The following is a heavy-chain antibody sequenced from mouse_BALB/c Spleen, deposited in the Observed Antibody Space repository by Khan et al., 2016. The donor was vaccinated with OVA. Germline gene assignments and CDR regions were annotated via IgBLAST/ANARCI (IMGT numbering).Heavy chain of an antibody. Sequence: QVQLKESGAELARPGASVKLSCKASGYTFSRYWMQWVTQRPGQGLEWIGTIYPRNGSTLYTQKFMGKATLTAATSSSTASLQLSSLTSADTAVYTCARGCVCGTTSYIADGGQGTTLTVSS. D-gene: IGHD1-1*01. J-gene: IGHJ2*01. CDR3: ARGCVCGTTSYIAD. CDR1: GYTFSRYW. V-gene: IGHV1-87*01. CDR2: IYPRNGST.